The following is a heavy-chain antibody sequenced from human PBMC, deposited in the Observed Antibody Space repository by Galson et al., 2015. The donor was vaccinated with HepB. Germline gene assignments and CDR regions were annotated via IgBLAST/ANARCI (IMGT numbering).Heavy chain of an antibody. CDR1: GGTFSSYA. J-gene: IGHJ4*02. V-gene: IGHV1-69*06. Sequence: SVKVSCKASGGTFSSYAISWVRQAPGQGLEWMGGIIPIFGTANYAQKFQGRVTITADKSTSTAYMELSSLRSEDTAVYYCASLIVGATRGPFDYWGQGTLVTVSS. CDR3: ASLIVGATRGPFDY. D-gene: IGHD1-26*01. CDR2: IIPIFGTA.